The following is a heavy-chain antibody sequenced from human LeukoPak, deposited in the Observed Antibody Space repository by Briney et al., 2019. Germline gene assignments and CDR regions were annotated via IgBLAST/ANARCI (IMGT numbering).Heavy chain of an antibody. V-gene: IGHV4-39*01. Sequence: TYYNPSLKSRVTISVDTSKNQFSLKLSSVTAADTAVYYCARHSHDYSNLPFDYWGQGTLVTVSS. D-gene: IGHD4-11*01. CDR3: ARHSHDYSNLPFDY. J-gene: IGHJ4*02. CDR2: T.